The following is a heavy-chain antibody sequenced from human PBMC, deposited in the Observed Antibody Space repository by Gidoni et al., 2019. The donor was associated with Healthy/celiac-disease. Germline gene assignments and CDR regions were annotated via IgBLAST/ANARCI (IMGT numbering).Heavy chain of an antibody. Sequence: QVQLVQSGAEVKKPGSSVKVSCKASGGTFSSYAISWVRQAPGQGLEWMGGIIPIFGTANYAQKFQGRVTITADESTSTAYMELSSLRSEDTAVYYCAGLLRTIFGVELFDAFDIWGQGTMVTVSS. D-gene: IGHD3-3*01. CDR1: GGTFSSYA. CDR3: AGLLRTIFGVELFDAFDI. V-gene: IGHV1-69*01. J-gene: IGHJ3*02. CDR2: IIPIFGTA.